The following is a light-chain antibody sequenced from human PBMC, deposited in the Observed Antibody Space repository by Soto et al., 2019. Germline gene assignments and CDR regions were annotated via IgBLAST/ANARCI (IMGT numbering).Light chain of an antibody. V-gene: IGKV1-33*01. CDR1: QDIKNY. Sequence: DIQMTQSPSSLSASVGDRVTITCQASQDIKNYLNWYQQKPGKAPNLLIYDASNLKTGVPSRFSGSGSGTHFTFTISSMQPEDVATYYCQHYDHLPPLSFGGGTKVEIK. CDR3: QHYDHLPPLS. J-gene: IGKJ4*01. CDR2: DAS.